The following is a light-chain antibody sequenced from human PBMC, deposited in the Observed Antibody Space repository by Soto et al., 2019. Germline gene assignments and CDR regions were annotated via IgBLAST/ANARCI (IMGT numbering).Light chain of an antibody. J-gene: IGKJ2*01. CDR3: QHYNNWPFT. V-gene: IGKV3-15*01. Sequence: ESVLTQSPGTLSLSSGERATLSCRASQSVSSSHLAWYQQKPGPAPTIVIYGASARATGIPARFSGSGSGTECTLTISSLQSEDVAVYYCQHYNNWPFTFGQGTKVDIK. CDR1: QSVSSSH. CDR2: GAS.